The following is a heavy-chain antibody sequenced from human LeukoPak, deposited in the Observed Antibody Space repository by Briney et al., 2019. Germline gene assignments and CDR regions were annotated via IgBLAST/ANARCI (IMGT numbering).Heavy chain of an antibody. CDR1: GFTFNNAW. J-gene: IGHJ4*02. V-gene: IGHV3-15*01. CDR2: IKSNTDGGTT. CDR3: TTGGVEIPTTDY. D-gene: IGHD5-24*01. Sequence: PGGSLRLSCTSSGFTFNNAWMSWARKAPGKGLEWVGRIKSNTDGGTTDYAAPVKGRFTISRDDSKNTLYLQMNSLKTEDTAVYYCTTGGVEIPTTDYWGQGTLVTVSS.